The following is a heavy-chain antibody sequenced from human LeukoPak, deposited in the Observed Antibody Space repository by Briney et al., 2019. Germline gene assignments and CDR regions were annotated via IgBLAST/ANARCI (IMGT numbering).Heavy chain of an antibody. V-gene: IGHV4-39*07. CDR3: ARVGLLLWFGDLKGNWFDP. J-gene: IGHJ5*02. CDR1: GGSISSSSYY. D-gene: IGHD3-10*01. Sequence: SETLSLTCTVSGGSISSSSYYWGWIRQPPGKGLEWIGSIYYSGSTYYNPSLKSRVTISVDTSKNQFSLKLSSVTAADTAVYYCARVGLLLWFGDLKGNWFDPWGQGTLVTVSS. CDR2: IYYSGST.